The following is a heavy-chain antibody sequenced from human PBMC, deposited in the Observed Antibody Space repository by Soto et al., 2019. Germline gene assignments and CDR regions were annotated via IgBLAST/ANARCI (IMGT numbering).Heavy chain of an antibody. CDR1: GFSLRTSGVG. V-gene: IGHV2-5*02. J-gene: IGHJ4*02. D-gene: IGHD3-16*01. CDR2: IYWDDMK. CDR3: ASGGDTTYSFDY. Sequence: QITLKESGPTLVKPTQTLTLTCTFSGFSLRTSGVGVGWIRQSPGKALEWLALIYWDDMKRYRPSLKSRLTITKDTSRNQVVLTMTNMDPVDTATYYCASGGDTTYSFDYWGQGTLVTVSS.